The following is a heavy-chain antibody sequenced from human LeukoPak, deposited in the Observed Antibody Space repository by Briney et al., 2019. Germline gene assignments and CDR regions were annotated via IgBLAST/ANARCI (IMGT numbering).Heavy chain of an antibody. CDR1: GFTLNSYA. CDR3: ARRRYESSGHFDY. D-gene: IGHD3-22*01. J-gene: IGHJ4*02. CDR2: ITGLGTV. V-gene: IGHV3-23*01. Sequence: PGGSLTLSCVASGFTLNSYAMSWVRQAPGKGLEWVSAITGLGTVDNAGSVRGRFTISRDNSKSTLFLQMDSLKPEDTATYYCARRRYESSGHFDYWGQGALVTVSS.